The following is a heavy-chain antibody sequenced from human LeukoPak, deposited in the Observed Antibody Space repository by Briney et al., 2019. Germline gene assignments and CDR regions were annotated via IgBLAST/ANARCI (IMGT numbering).Heavy chain of an antibody. V-gene: IGHV1-46*01. CDR3: ARGSSGWLFDY. D-gene: IGHD6-19*01. J-gene: IGHJ4*02. Sequence: GASVKVSCKASGYTFTSYYMHWVRQAPGQGLEWMAIIDPSGGSTSYAQKFQGRVTMTRDTSTSTVYMELSSLRSEDTAVYYCARGSSGWLFDYRGQGTLVTVSS. CDR1: GYTFTSYY. CDR2: IDPSGGST.